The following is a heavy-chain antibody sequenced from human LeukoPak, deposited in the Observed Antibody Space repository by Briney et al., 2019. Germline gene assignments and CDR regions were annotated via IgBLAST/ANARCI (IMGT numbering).Heavy chain of an antibody. Sequence: ASVKVSCKASGYTFTSSYMHWVRQAPGQGLEWMGIINASGGSTSYAQKFQGRVTMTRDTSTSTVYMELSSLRSEDTAVYYCARDQVVRGVIPGYWGQGTLVTVSS. D-gene: IGHD3-10*01. CDR2: INASGGST. J-gene: IGHJ4*02. CDR1: GYTFTSSY. CDR3: ARDQVVRGVIPGY. V-gene: IGHV1-46*01.